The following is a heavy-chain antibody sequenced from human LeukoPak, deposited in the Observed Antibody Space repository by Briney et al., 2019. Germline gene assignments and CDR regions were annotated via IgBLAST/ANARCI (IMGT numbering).Heavy chain of an antibody. CDR3: ATQDFYGDYALFDY. D-gene: IGHD4-17*01. CDR2: INPNSGGT. J-gene: IGHJ4*02. Sequence: ASVKVSFKASGYTFTGYYMHWVRQAPGQGLEWMGWINPNSGGTNYAQKFQGRVTMTRDTSISTAYMELSRLRSDDTAVYYCATQDFYGDYALFDYWGQGTLVTVSS. CDR1: GYTFTGYY. V-gene: IGHV1-2*02.